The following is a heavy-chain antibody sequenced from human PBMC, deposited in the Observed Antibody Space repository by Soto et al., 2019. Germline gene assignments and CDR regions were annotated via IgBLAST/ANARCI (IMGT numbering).Heavy chain of an antibody. CDR1: GFTVSSNY. D-gene: IGHD3-16*02. CDR3: AKGTPAYYDYVWGSYRYETLDY. CDR2: IYSGGST. Sequence: GGSLRLSCAASGFTVSSNYMSWVRQAPGKGLEWVSVIYSGGSTYYADSVKGRFTISRDNSKNTLYLQMNSLRAEDTAVYYCAKGTPAYYDYVWGSYRYETLDYWGQGTLVTVSS. J-gene: IGHJ4*02. V-gene: IGHV3-66*01.